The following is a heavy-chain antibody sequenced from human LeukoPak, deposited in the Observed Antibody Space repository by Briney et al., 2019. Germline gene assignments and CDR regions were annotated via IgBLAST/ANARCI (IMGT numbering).Heavy chain of an antibody. Sequence: GGSLRLSCSASEFTFSNFWMSWVRQAPGKGPEWVANIKQDGSEKYYVDSVKGRFTISRDNAETSLHLQMNSFRAEDTAVYYCARGGNHGDYWYFDLWGRGTLVTVSS. CDR2: IKQDGSEK. V-gene: IGHV3-7*01. D-gene: IGHD4-17*01. J-gene: IGHJ2*01. CDR3: ARGGNHGDYWYFDL. CDR1: EFTFSNFW.